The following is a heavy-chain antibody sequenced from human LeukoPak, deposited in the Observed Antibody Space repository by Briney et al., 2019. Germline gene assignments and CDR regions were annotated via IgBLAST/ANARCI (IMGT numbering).Heavy chain of an antibody. J-gene: IGHJ5*02. CDR3: ASLQYYYDSSDA. V-gene: IGHV4-39*07. D-gene: IGHD3-22*01. CDR1: GGSISSSSYY. CDR2: IYYSGST. Sequence: PSETLSLTCTVSGGSISSSSYYWGWIRQPPGKGLEWIGSIYYSGSTYYNPSLKSRVTISVDTSKNQFSLKLSSVTAADTAVYYCASLQYYYDSSDAWGQGTLVTVSS.